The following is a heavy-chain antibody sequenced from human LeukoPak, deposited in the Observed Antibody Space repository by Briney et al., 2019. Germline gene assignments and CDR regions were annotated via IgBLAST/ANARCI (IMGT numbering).Heavy chain of an antibody. CDR3: ARRRYNWNAIDY. D-gene: IGHD1-20*01. CDR2: ISYDGNNK. Sequence: GGSLRLSCATSGFTFSSYGMHWVRQAPGKGLEWVAVISYDGNNKYYADSVKGRFTISRDNSKNTLYLQMNSLRAEDTAVYYCARRRYNWNAIDYWGQGTLVTVSS. CDR1: GFTFSSYG. V-gene: IGHV3-30*03. J-gene: IGHJ4*02.